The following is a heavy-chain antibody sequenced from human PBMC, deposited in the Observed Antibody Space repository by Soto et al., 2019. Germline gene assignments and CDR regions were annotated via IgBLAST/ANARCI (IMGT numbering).Heavy chain of an antibody. CDR1: GLSVTANY. J-gene: IGHJ3*02. D-gene: IGHD2-2*03. CDR2: IYRGGGT. Sequence: EVQLVESGGGLIQPGGSLRLICAASGLSVTANYITWVRQAPGKGLEWLSIIYRGGGTYYADSLKGRAIISRDGSRNMVFLQMNSLTAEDAGVYYCARMDDSETFDIWGRGTAVNVSS. V-gene: IGHV3-53*01. CDR3: ARMDDSETFDI.